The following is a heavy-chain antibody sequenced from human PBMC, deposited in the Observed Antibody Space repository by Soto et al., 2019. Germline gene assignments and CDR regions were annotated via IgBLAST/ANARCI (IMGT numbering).Heavy chain of an antibody. D-gene: IGHD6-13*01. Sequence: GGSLRLSCAASAFTFSSSGMHWVLQAPGKGLEWVAAISYDGSNKYYADSVKGRFTISRDNSKNTLYLQMNSLRAEDTAVYYCAKAAYSSSWYHFQHWGQGTLVTVSS. CDR1: AFTFSSSG. V-gene: IGHV3-30*18. CDR3: AKAAYSSSWYHFQH. CDR2: ISYDGSNK. J-gene: IGHJ1*01.